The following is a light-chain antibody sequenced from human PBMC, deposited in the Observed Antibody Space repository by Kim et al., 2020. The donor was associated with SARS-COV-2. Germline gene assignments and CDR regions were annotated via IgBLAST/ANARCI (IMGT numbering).Light chain of an antibody. V-gene: IGLV3-1*01. J-gene: IGLJ3*02. CDR1: KLGDKY. CDR2: QDR. CDR3: QAWDSSTWV. Sequence: SVSPGQTASINCSGDKLGDKYASWYQQKPGQSPVLVIYQDRKRPSGIPERFSGSNSGNTATLTISGTQAMDEADYYCQAWDSSTWVFGGGTQLTVL.